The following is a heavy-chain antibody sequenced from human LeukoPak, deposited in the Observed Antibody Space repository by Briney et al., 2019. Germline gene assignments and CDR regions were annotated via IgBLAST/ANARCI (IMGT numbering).Heavy chain of an antibody. D-gene: IGHD3-10*01. CDR1: GFTFSSYA. Sequence: LRLSCAASGFTFSSYAISWVRQPPGKGLEWIGYIYYSGSTYYNPSLKSRVTISVDTSKNQFSLKLSFVTAADTAVYYCATREGTLMTYWGQGTLVTVSS. CDR2: IYYSGST. V-gene: IGHV4-30-4*08. CDR3: ATREGTLMTY. J-gene: IGHJ4*02.